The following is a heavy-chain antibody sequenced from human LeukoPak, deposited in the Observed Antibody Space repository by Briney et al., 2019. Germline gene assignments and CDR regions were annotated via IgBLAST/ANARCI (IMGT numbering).Heavy chain of an antibody. Sequence: GGSLKPSCTASGFTFNNYWMHWVRQAPGKGLEWVANIKQDGSEIYYVGSVKGRFTISRDNAKNSLYLQMNSLRAEDTAVYYCARSLDVWGQGTTVTVSS. V-gene: IGHV3-7*01. CDR2: IKQDGSEI. CDR3: ARSLDV. J-gene: IGHJ6*02. CDR1: GFTFNNYW.